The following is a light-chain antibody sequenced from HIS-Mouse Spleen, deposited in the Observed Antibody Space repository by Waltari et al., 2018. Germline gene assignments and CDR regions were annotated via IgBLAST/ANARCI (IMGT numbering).Light chain of an antibody. CDR3: SSYTSSSFNVV. Sequence: SALTQPPSLSGSPGQSITLSCTRPSSDVGCYNLLSWYQQHPGKAPKLMIYEGSKRPSGVSNRFSGSKSGNTASLTISGLQAEDEADYYCSSYTSSSFNVVFGGGTKLTVL. CDR2: EGS. V-gene: IGLV2-14*02. J-gene: IGLJ2*01. CDR1: SSDVGCYNL.